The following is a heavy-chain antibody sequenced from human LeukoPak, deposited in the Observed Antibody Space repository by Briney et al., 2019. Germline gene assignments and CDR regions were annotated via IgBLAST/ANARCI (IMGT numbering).Heavy chain of an antibody. J-gene: IGHJ6*03. Sequence: QTGGSLRLSCAASGFTFSNYGMHWVRQAPGKGLEWLAFIRYDGTNKYYADSVKGRFTISRDNSKNTLYLQMNSLRAEDTAVYYCASPLRGALYYYYMDVWGKGTTVTVSS. CDR1: GFTFSNYG. CDR2: IRYDGTNK. V-gene: IGHV3-30*02. CDR3: ASPLRGALYYYYMDV. D-gene: IGHD4-17*01.